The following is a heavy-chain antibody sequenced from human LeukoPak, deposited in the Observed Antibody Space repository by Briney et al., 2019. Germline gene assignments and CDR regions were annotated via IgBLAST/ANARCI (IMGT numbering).Heavy chain of an antibody. J-gene: IGHJ4*02. CDR3: VVSVQAAAIPAFDC. V-gene: IGHV1-2*02. Sequence: ASVKVSCKHTFTGHNIHWVRQAPGQGLEFVGWINPTSGGIKYAQKFQGRVTMTRDTSINTVYMELSSLTSGDAALYYCVVSVQAAAIPAFDCWGQGTPVTVSP. CDR1: TFTGHN. D-gene: IGHD3-22*01. CDR2: INPTSGGI.